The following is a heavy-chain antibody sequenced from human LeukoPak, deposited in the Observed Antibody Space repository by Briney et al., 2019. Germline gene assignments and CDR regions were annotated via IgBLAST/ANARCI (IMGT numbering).Heavy chain of an antibody. J-gene: IGHJ4*02. Sequence: SETLSLTCAVYGGSFSGYYWSWIRQPPGKGLEWIGEINHSGSTNYNPSLKSRVTISADTSKNQSSLKLSSVTAADTAVYYCARRRRYYYGSGSYFFDWWGQGTLVTVSS. CDR3: ARRRRYYYGSGSYFFDW. CDR2: INHSGST. D-gene: IGHD3-10*01. V-gene: IGHV4-34*01. CDR1: GGSFSGYY.